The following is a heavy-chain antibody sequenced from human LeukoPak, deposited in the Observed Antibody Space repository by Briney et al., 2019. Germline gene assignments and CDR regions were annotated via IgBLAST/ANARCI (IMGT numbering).Heavy chain of an antibody. CDR1: GFTFTNYW. J-gene: IGHJ4*02. CDR2: IKQDGSEK. Sequence: GGSLRLSCAASGFTFTNYWMSWVRQAPGRGLEWVANIKQDGSEKDYVDSVKGRFTISRDNAKNSLYLQMSSLRAEDTAVYYCARGSGIVGGWGQGTLVTVSS. D-gene: IGHD1-26*01. CDR3: ARGSGIVGG. V-gene: IGHV3-7*05.